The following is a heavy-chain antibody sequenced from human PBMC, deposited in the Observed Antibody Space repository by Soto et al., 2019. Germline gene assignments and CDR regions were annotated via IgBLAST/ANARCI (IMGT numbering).Heavy chain of an antibody. V-gene: IGHV4-39*01. CDR2: IYYTGST. Sequence: SETLSLTCSVSGGSISSSSYFWGWIRQHPGKGLEWIGTIYYTGSTYYNPSLKSRVTISVDTSKNQFSLKLSSVTAADTAVYHCASIVVPANYYYYYMDVWGKGTTVTVSS. CDR1: GGSISSSSYF. D-gene: IGHD2-2*01. CDR3: ASIVVPANYYYYYMDV. J-gene: IGHJ6*03.